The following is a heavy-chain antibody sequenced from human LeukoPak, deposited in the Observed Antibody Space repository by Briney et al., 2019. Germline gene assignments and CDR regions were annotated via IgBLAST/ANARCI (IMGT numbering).Heavy chain of an antibody. CDR2: IYHSGST. Sequence: SETLSLTCTVSGYSISSGYYWGWIRPPPGKGLEWIGSIYHSGSTYYNPSLKSRVTISVDTSKNQFSLKPSSVTAADTAVYYCARGPDHCSSTSCDIGGDYGMDVWGQGTTVTVSS. D-gene: IGHD2-2*01. V-gene: IGHV4-38-2*02. CDR1: GYSISSGYY. CDR3: ARGPDHCSSTSCDIGGDYGMDV. J-gene: IGHJ6*02.